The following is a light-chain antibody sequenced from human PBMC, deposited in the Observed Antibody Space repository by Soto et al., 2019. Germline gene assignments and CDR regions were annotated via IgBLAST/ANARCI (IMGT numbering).Light chain of an antibody. Sequence: QSVLTQPASVSGSPGQSITISCTGTSTDVGSHKLVSWYQQYPGNAPKLIIFEAYKRPSGVSNRSSGSKSGNTASLTISGLQDEDGADYYCTSYTSISTYVFGTGTKVTVL. CDR2: EAY. J-gene: IGLJ1*01. CDR1: STDVGSHKL. CDR3: TSYTSISTYV. V-gene: IGLV2-14*02.